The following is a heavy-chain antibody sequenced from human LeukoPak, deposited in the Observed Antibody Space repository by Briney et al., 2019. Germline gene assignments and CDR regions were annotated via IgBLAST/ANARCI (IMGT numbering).Heavy chain of an antibody. CDR1: GFTFSTYW. V-gene: IGHV3-74*01. J-gene: IGHJ4*02. Sequence: PGGSLRLSCAASGFTFSTYWMHWVRPAPGKGLGWVSHINTDGSITNYADSVKGRFTISRDNAKNTLYLQMNSLRAEDTAVYYCARASSLANWGQGTLVTVSS. CDR3: ARASSLAN. CDR2: INTDGSIT.